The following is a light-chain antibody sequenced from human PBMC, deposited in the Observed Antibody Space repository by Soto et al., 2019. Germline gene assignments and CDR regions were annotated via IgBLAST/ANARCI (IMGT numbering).Light chain of an antibody. J-gene: IGKJ4*01. V-gene: IGKV3-11*01. CDR2: YAS. CDR1: QSVSSY. Sequence: EIVLTQSPATLSLSPGERATLSCRASQSVSSYLAWYQQKPGQAPRLLIYYASNRATGIPARFSGSGSGTDFTLTISSLEPEDFAVYYCQQRSNGLTFGGGTKVEIK. CDR3: QQRSNGLT.